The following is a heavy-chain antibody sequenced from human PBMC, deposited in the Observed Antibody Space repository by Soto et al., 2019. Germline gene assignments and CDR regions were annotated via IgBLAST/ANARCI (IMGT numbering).Heavy chain of an antibody. CDR1: GGSIISYY. CDR3: AREVRSNTGWYWDY. V-gene: IGHV4-59*01. J-gene: IGHJ4*02. D-gene: IGHD6-19*01. CDR2: IHHSGST. Sequence: QVQLQESGPGLVKPSETLSLTCTVSGGSIISYYWSWIRQSPEKGLEWIGYIHHSGSTLYNPSLSYRATVSLDRSNNLFSLKLTSVTAADTALYYCAREVRSNTGWYWDYWGQGTLVTVSS.